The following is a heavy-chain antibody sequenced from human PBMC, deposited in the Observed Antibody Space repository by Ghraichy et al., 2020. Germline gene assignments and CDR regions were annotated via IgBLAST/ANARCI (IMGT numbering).Heavy chain of an antibody. V-gene: IGHV3-49*03. CDR2: IRTKAHSGTT. J-gene: IGHJ4*02. CDR1: GFTFGDYA. Sequence: GGSLRLSCSASGFTFGDYAMNWFRQAPGKGLEWLGFIRTKAHSGTTHYAATLRDTFTISRDDSKDIAYLEMNSLKTEDTAVYYCSFSFYAFDLVQAYWGQGTLVTVSS. CDR3: SFSFYAFDLVQAY. D-gene: IGHD2-2*01.